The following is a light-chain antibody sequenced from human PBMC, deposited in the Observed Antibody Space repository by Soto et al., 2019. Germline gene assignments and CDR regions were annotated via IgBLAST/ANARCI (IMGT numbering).Light chain of an antibody. Sequence: QSALTQPRSVSGSPGQSVTISCTGTSSDVGGYKYVSWYQQHPGKAPKLMIYDVARRPSGVPDRFSGSKSGNTASLTISGLQAEDEADYYCWSYGGSYTVVFGGGTKLTVL. J-gene: IGLJ2*01. CDR1: SSDVGGYKY. CDR3: WSYGGSYTVV. CDR2: DVA. V-gene: IGLV2-11*01.